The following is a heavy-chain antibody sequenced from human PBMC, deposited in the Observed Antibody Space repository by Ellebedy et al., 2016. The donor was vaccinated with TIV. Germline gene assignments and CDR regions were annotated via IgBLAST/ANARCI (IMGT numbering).Heavy chain of an antibody. V-gene: IGHV3-23*01. J-gene: IGHJ4*02. CDR3: AKKHDTSPWVFEN. CDR2: IGTGGT. D-gene: IGHD6-13*01. Sequence: GESLKISCEASGFTFTNYAMSWVRQAPGKGLEWVSTIGTGGTFYPDSVKGRFTISRDSSRNTLFLKMDSLRAEDTALYYCAKKHDTSPWVFENWGQGALVTVSS. CDR1: GFTFTNYA.